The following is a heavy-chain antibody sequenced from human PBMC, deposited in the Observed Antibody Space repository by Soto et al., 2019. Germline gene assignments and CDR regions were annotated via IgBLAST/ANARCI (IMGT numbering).Heavy chain of an antibody. CDR3: ASLADYYDSSAYTTQAVYFDY. CDR1: GFTVSSNY. Sequence: PGGSLRLSCAASGFTVSSNYMSWVRQAPGKGLEWVSVIYSGGSTYYADSVKGRFTISRDNSKNTLYLQMNSLRAEDTAVYYCASLADYYDSSAYTTQAVYFDYWGQGTLVTVS. J-gene: IGHJ4*02. D-gene: IGHD3-22*01. CDR2: IYSGGST. V-gene: IGHV3-66*01.